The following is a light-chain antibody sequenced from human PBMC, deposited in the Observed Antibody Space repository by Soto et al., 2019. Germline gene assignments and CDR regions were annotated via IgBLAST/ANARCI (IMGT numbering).Light chain of an antibody. Sequence: EIVLTQSPATLSLSPGERATLSCRASQSVSSYLAWYQQKPGQAPRLLIYDTSNRATGIPARFSGSGSGTDFTLTISSLEPEDFAVNYCQCRSRWPLIIFGQGTRLEIK. J-gene: IGKJ5*01. CDR1: QSVSSY. CDR3: QCRSRWPLII. CDR2: DTS. V-gene: IGKV3-11*01.